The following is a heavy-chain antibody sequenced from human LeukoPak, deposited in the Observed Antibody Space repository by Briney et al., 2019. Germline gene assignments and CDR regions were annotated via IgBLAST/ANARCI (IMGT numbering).Heavy chain of an antibody. D-gene: IGHD6-13*01. V-gene: IGHV4-4*07. Sequence: SETLSLTCTVSGGSISSYYWSWIRQHAGKGLEWIGRIYTSGSTNYNPSLKSRVTMSVDTSKNQFSLKLSSVTAADTAVYYCARTAAAGTEVDYYYMDVWGKGTTVTVSS. CDR1: GGSISSYY. CDR3: ARTAAAGTEVDYYYMDV. J-gene: IGHJ6*03. CDR2: IYTSGST.